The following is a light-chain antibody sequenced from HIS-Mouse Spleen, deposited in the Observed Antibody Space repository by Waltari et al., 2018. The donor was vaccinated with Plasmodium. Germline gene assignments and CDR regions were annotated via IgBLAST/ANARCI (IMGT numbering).Light chain of an antibody. J-gene: IGLJ3*02. CDR2: EGS. CDR3: CSYAGSSTWV. V-gene: IGLV2-23*01. CDR1: SSDVGSYNL. Sequence: QSALTQPASVSGSPGQSITISCTGTSSDVGSYNLVSWYQQHPGTAPKLMIYEGSKRPAGVCNRLAVSKSGNTASLTISGLQAEDEADYYCCSYAGSSTWVFGGGTKLTVL.